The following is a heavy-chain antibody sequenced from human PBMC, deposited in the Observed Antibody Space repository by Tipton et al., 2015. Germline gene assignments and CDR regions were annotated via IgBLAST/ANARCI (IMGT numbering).Heavy chain of an antibody. CDR2: ISSSGGTL. V-gene: IGHV3-48*02. D-gene: IGHD1-26*01. J-gene: IGHJ4*02. Sequence: SLRLSCAASGFKFNIYTMNWVRQAPGKGLEWVSYISSSGGTLYYADSVKGRFTISRDNAKKSLYLQMNSLRDEDTAVYYCARVGAGQLTSTPGGFDYWGQGTLVTVSS. CDR3: ARVGAGQLTSTPGGFDY. CDR1: GFKFNIYT.